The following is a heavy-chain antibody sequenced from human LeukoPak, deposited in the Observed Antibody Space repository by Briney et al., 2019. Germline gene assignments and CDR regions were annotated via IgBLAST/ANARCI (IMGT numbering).Heavy chain of an antibody. CDR1: GASISSDNYY. J-gene: IGHJ4*02. D-gene: IGHD3-10*01. Sequence: SETLSLTCTVSGASISSDNYYWNWIRQPAGKGLEWIGRIYSGTTNYNPSLKSRVSISVDTSKNQFSLKMTSVTAADTAVYYCASLGSRDFWGQGTLVTISS. CDR3: ASLGSRDF. V-gene: IGHV4-61*02. CDR2: IYSGTT.